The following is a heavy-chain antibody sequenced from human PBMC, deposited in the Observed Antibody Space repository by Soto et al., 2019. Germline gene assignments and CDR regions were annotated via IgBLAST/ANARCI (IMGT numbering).Heavy chain of an antibody. J-gene: IGHJ6*02. V-gene: IGHV4-31*03. CDR1: GGSISSGGYY. D-gene: IGHD6-6*01. CDR3: ARGSSIAGLYYGMDV. CDR2: NYYSGRT. Sequence: QVQLQESGPGLVKPSQTLSLTCTVSGGSISSGGYYWTWIRQHPGKGLEWIGYNYYSGRTYYNPSLKSRVTISLDTSKNQFSLKLSSVTAADTAVYYCARGSSIAGLYYGMDVWGQGTTVTVSS.